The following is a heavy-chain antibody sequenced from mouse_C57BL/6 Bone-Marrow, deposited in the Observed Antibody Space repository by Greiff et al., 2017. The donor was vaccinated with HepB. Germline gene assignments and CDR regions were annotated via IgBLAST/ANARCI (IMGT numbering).Heavy chain of an antibody. Sequence: VQLQQPGAELVKPGASVKLSCKASGYTFTSYWMHWVKQRPGQGLEWIGMIHPNSGSTNYNEKFKSKATLTVDKSSSTAYMQLSSLTSEDSAVYYCAREGVYYYGSTGFFDYWGQGTTLTVSS. CDR2: IHPNSGST. J-gene: IGHJ2*01. V-gene: IGHV1-64*01. D-gene: IGHD1-1*01. CDR3: AREGVYYYGSTGFFDY. CDR1: GYTFTSYW.